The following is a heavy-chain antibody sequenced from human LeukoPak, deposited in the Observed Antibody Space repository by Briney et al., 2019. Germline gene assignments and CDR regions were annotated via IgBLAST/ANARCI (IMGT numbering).Heavy chain of an antibody. J-gene: IGHJ4*02. CDR2: ISSSGSTI. CDR3: ARDKSAAAMYDY. CDR1: GFTFSDYY. D-gene: IGHD6-13*01. V-gene: IGHV3-11*01. Sequence: GGSLRLSCAASGFTFSDYYMSWIRQAPGKGLEWVSYISSSGSTIYYADSVKGRFTISRDNAKNSLYLQMNSLRAEDTAVCYCARDKSAAAMYDYWGQGTLVTVSS.